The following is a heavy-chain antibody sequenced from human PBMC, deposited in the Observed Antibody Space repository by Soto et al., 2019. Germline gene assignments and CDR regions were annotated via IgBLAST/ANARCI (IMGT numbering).Heavy chain of an antibody. J-gene: IGHJ4*02. Sequence: QVQLVQSGAEVEQPGASVKVSCKASGYTFTNYDMHWVRQAPGQRLEWMGCINAGNGNTRFSQRFQGRVTITRDTSASTAYMELSSLRSEDTAVYYCTRGGSSWVFGYWGRGTLVIVSS. CDR2: INAGNGNT. V-gene: IGHV1-3*01. CDR3: TRGGSSWVFGY. CDR1: GYTFTNYD. D-gene: IGHD6-13*01.